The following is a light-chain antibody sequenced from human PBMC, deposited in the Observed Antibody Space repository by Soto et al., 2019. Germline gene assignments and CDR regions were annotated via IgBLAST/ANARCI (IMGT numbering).Light chain of an antibody. CDR2: DAS. CDR1: QSVAGW. V-gene: IGKV1-5*01. CDR3: QQYETYSGT. J-gene: IGKJ1*01. Sequence: DIQMTQSPSTLSASVGDTVTITCRASQSVAGWLAWYQQKPGKAPTLLIYDASALPRGVPSRFSGRGSGTEFTLTISSLQPDDFAPYYCQQYETYSGTFGQGTKVEIK.